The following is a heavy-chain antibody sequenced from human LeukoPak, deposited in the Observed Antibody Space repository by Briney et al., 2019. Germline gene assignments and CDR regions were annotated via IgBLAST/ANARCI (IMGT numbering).Heavy chain of an antibody. V-gene: IGHV4-34*01. Sequence: MSSETLSLTCAVYGGSFSGYYWSWIRQPPGKGLEWIGEINHSGSTNYNPSLKSRVTISVDTSKNQFSLKLSSVTAADTAVYYCARGYYYYDSSGYYVDWGQGTLVTVSS. D-gene: IGHD3-22*01. J-gene: IGHJ4*02. CDR1: GGSFSGYY. CDR2: INHSGST. CDR3: ARGYYYYDSSGYYVD.